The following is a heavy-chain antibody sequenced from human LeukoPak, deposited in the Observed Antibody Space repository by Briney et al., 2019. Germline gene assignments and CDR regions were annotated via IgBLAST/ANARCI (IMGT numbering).Heavy chain of an antibody. D-gene: IGHD6-19*01. Sequence: GGSLRLSCAASGFTFSSYSMNWVRQAPGKGLEWVSYISSSSSTVYYADSVKGRFTISRDNAKNSLYLQMNSLRAEDTAVYYCARTLWGRWLVSTSYYFDYWGQGTLVTVSS. CDR2: ISSSSSTV. CDR1: GFTFSSYS. CDR3: ARTLWGRWLVSTSYYFDY. V-gene: IGHV3-48*04. J-gene: IGHJ4*02.